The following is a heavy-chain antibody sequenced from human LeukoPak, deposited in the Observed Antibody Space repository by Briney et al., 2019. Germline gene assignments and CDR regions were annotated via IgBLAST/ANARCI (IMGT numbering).Heavy chain of an antibody. D-gene: IGHD4-23*01. CDR3: ARHQDYGGYQNFDY. CDR2: IYFSGST. V-gene: IGHV4-39*01. J-gene: IGHJ4*02. CDR1: GDSISSSYYY. Sequence: SETLSLTCTVSGDSISSSYYYWGWIRQPPGTGLEWIGSIYFSGSTYYNPSLKSRVTISVDTSKNQFSLKLSSVTAADTAMYYCARHQDYGGYQNFDYWGQGTLVTVSS.